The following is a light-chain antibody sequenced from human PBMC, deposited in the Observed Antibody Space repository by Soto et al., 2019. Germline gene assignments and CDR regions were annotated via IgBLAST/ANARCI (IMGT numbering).Light chain of an antibody. CDR1: QSISSW. V-gene: IGKV1-5*03. CDR2: KAS. CDR3: QQYNSYSWT. J-gene: IGKJ1*01. Sequence: DIQMTQSPATLSASVGDRVTITCGASQSISSWLAWYQQKPGKAPKLLIYKASSLESGVPSRFRGSGSGTEFTLTISSLQPDDFETYYCQQYNSYSWTFGQGTKVDIK.